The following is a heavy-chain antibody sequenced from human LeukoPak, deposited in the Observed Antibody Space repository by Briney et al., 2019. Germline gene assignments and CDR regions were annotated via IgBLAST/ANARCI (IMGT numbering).Heavy chain of an antibody. Sequence: WASVKVSCKTSGYTSTSNYIHWVRQAPGQGLEWMGMIYPRDGSTSYAQKFQGRVTVTRDTSTSTVHMELSGLRSEDTAVYYCARDQEGFDYWGQGTLVTVSS. CDR3: ARDQEGFDY. V-gene: IGHV1-46*01. CDR1: GYTSTSNY. J-gene: IGHJ4*02. CDR2: IYPRDGST.